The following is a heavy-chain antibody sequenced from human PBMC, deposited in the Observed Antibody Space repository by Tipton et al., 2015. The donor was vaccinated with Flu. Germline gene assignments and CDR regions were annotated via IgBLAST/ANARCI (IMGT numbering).Heavy chain of an antibody. Sequence: TLSLTCTVSGGSITSYYWSWIRQPPGKGLEWIGNIHRSGSTYHNPSLKSRVTISVDASKNQFSLRLSSVTAADTAVYYCARRDYSNYVSEPKNWFDPWGQGTLVTVSS. V-gene: IGHV4-59*08. CDR2: IHRSGST. CDR1: GGSITSYY. CDR3: ARRDYSNYVSEPKNWFDP. D-gene: IGHD4-11*01. J-gene: IGHJ5*02.